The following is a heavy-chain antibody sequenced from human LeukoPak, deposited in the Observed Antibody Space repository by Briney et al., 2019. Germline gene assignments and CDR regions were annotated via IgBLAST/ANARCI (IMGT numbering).Heavy chain of an antibody. Sequence: PSETLSLTCTVSGGSISSSSYYWGWIRQPPGKGLEWIGSIYYSGSTYYNPSLKSRVTISVDTSKNQFSLKLSSVTAADTAVYYCARLPIMITFGGVIAHGGFDPWGQGTLVTVSS. J-gene: IGHJ5*02. CDR1: GGSISSSSYY. CDR2: IYYSGST. V-gene: IGHV4-39*01. D-gene: IGHD3-16*02. CDR3: ARLPIMITFGGVIAHGGFDP.